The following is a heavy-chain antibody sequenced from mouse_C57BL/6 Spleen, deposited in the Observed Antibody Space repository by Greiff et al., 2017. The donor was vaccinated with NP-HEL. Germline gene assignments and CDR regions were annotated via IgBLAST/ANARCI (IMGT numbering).Heavy chain of an antibody. J-gene: IGHJ4*01. D-gene: IGHD2-1*01. CDR3: ARDGNYVSYAMDD. V-gene: IGHV5-17*01. Sequence: EVKLVESGGGLVKPGGSLKLSCAASGFTFSDYGMHWVRQAPEKGLEWVAYISSGSSTIYYADTVKGRFTISRDNAKNTLFLQMTSLRSEDTAMYYCARDGNYVSYAMDDWGQGTSVTVSS. CDR1: GFTFSDYG. CDR2: ISSGSSTI.